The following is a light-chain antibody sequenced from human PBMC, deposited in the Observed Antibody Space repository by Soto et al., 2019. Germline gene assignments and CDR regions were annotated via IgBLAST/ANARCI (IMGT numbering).Light chain of an antibody. Sequence: IVMTQSPLSLPVTLGESASISCRSSQSLLHTNGHNYLDWYQQKPGHPPKLLLYWASTRESGVPDRFSGSGSGTDFTLTISSLQAEDVAVYYCQQYYEPPYTFGQGTKVEIK. CDR2: WAS. CDR1: QSLLHTNGHNY. CDR3: QQYYEPPYT. J-gene: IGKJ2*01. V-gene: IGKV4-1*01.